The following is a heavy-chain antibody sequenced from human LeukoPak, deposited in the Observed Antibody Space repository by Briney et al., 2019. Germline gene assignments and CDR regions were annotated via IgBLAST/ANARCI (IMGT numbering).Heavy chain of an antibody. CDR2: ISGSGGST. CDR3: AKEGLLWFGELLLTPNWFDP. J-gene: IGHJ5*02. V-gene: IGHV3-23*01. CDR1: GFTFSSYA. Sequence: PGGSLRLSCAASGFTFSSYAMSWVRQAPGKGLEWVSAISGSGGSTYYADSVKGRFTISRDNSKNTLHLQMNSLRAEDTAVYYCAKEGLLWFGELLLTPNWFDPWGQGTLVTVSS. D-gene: IGHD3-10*01.